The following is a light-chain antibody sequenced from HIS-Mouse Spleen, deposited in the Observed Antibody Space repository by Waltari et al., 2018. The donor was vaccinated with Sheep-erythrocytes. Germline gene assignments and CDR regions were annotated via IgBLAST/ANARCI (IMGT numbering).Light chain of an antibody. CDR2: DVS. Sequence: QSALTQPRSVSGSPGQSVTLSCTGTSSAAGGYNYVSWYQQHPGKAPKLMIYDVSKRPSGVPDRFSGSKSGNTASLTISGLQAEDEADYYCCSYAGSYTFWVFGGGTKLTVL. J-gene: IGLJ3*02. CDR3: CSYAGSYTFWV. V-gene: IGLV2-11*01. CDR1: SSAAGGYNY.